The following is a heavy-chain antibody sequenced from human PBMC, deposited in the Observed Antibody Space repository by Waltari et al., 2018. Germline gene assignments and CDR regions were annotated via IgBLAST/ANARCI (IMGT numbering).Heavy chain of an antibody. V-gene: IGHV3-23*01. J-gene: IGHJ4*02. D-gene: IGHD2-8*01. CDR1: GFTFSSYA. CDR3: AKEPLHCTNGVCYTGYFDY. CDR2: ISGSGGST. Sequence: EVQLLESGGGLVQPGGSLRLSCAASGFTFSSYALRWVRQAPGKGLEWVSAISGSGGSTYYADSVKGRFTISRDNSKNTLYLQMNSLRAEDTAVYYCAKEPLHCTNGVCYTGYFDYWGQGTLVTVSS.